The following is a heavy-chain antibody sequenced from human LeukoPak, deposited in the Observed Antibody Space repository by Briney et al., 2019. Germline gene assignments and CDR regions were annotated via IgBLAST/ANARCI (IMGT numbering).Heavy chain of an antibody. CDR3: AKEQDGYAILEVFDY. D-gene: IGHD2-8*01. V-gene: IGHV3-30-3*01. J-gene: IGHJ4*02. CDR2: ISYDGSNK. CDR1: GFTFSSYA. Sequence: GGSLRLSCAASGFTFSSYAMHWVRQAPGKGLEWVAVISYDGSNKYYADSVKGRFTISRDNSKNTLYLQMNSLRAEDTAVYYCAKEQDGYAILEVFDYWGQGTLVTVSS.